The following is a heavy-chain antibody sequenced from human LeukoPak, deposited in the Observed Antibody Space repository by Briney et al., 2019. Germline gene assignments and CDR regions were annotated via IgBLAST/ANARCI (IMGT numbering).Heavy chain of an antibody. V-gene: IGHV4-34*01. Sequence: GSLRLSCAASGFTFNSYSMNWIRQPPGKGLEWIGEINHSGSTNYNPSLKSRVTISVDTSKNQFSLKLSSVTAADTAVYYCARGLYYYDSSGYYFSTLDYWGQGTLVTVSS. J-gene: IGHJ4*02. CDR1: GFTFNSYS. CDR3: ARGLYYYDSSGYYFSTLDY. CDR2: INHSGST. D-gene: IGHD3-22*01.